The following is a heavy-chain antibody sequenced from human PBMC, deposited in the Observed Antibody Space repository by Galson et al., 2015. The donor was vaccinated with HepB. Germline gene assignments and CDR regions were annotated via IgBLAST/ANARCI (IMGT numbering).Heavy chain of an antibody. Sequence: SLRLSCAASGFTFSNAWMNWVRQAPGKGLEWVGRIKSKTDGGTTDYAAPVKGRFTISRDDSKNTLYLQMNSLKTEDTAVYYCTTDSSYYYGSGPLGYYFDYWGQGTLVTVSS. D-gene: IGHD3-10*01. CDR2: IKSKTDGGTT. J-gene: IGHJ4*02. CDR3: TTDSSYYYGSGPLGYYFDY. CDR1: GFTFSNAW. V-gene: IGHV3-15*07.